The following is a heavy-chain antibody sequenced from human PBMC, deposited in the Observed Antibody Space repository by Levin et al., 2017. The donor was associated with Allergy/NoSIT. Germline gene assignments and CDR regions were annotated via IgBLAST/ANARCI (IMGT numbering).Heavy chain of an antibody. CDR1: GFTFSSYW. D-gene: IGHD3-22*01. V-gene: IGHV3-74*01. J-gene: IGHJ4*02. CDR2: INSDGSST. CDR3: ARDDWVGSRVVATPAPGDY. Sequence: GESLKISCAASGFTFSSYWMHWVRQAPGKGLVWVSRINSDGSSTSYADSVKGRFTISRDNAKNTLYLQMNSLRAEDTAVYYCARDDWVGSRVVATPAPGDYWGQGTLVTVSS.